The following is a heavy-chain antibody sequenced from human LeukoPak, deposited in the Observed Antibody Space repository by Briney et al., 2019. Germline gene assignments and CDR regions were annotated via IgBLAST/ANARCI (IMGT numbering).Heavy chain of an antibody. V-gene: IGHV4-34*01. CDR2: INHSGST. CDR3: ARLYYYGSGSYYKDY. J-gene: IGHJ4*02. CDR1: GGSFCGYY. Sequence: SETLSLTCAVYGGSFCGYYWSWIRQPPGKGLEWIGEINHSGSTNYNPSLKSRVTISVDTSKNQFSLKLSSVTAADTAVYYCARLYYYGSGSYYKDYWGQGTLVTVSS. D-gene: IGHD3-10*01.